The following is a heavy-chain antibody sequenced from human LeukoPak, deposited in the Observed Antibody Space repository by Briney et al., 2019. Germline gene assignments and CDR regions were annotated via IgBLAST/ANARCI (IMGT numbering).Heavy chain of an antibody. CDR1: GFTLSTNA. J-gene: IGHJ4*02. V-gene: IGHV3-23*01. Sequence: GGSLRLSCLTSGFTLSTNAMSWVRQAPGKGLEWISGISGSGASTYYADSVKGRFTISRDDSRNTLYLQMNSLRGDDTAVYYCAAAARTFDYWGQGTLVTVSS. D-gene: IGHD6-13*01. CDR2: ISGSGAST. CDR3: AAAARTFDY.